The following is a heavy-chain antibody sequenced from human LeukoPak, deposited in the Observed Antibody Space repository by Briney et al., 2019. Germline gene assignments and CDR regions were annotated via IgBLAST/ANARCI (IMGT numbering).Heavy chain of an antibody. D-gene: IGHD2-2*01. V-gene: IGHV3-49*04. CDR1: GFTVSSNY. CDR3: TRDPLEVVVVPAAMYGY. J-gene: IGHJ4*02. Sequence: PGGSLRLSCAASGFTVSSNYMSWVRQAPGKGLEWVGFVRSKAYGGTTEYAASVKGRFTISRDDSKSIAYLQMNSLKTEDTAVYYCTRDPLEVVVVPAAMYGYWGQGTLVTVSS. CDR2: VRSKAYGGTT.